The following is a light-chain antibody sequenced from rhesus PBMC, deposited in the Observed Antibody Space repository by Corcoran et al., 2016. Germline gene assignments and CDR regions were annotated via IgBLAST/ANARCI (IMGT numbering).Light chain of an antibody. V-gene: IGKV2-82*03. CDR2: LVS. Sequence: DIVMIQTPLSLPVTLGEPASISCRSSQSLVYSDGKTYLYWYLQKPGQSPQLVMYLVSKRASGVPDKFSGSGSGTDFTLKISRVEAEDVGVYYCMQTLRSPYSFGQGTKVEIK. CDR3: MQTLRSPYS. CDR1: QSLVYSDGKTY. J-gene: IGKJ2*01.